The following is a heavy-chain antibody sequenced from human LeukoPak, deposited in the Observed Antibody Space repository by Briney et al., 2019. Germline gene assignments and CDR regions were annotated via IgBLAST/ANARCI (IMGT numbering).Heavy chain of an antibody. J-gene: IGHJ3*02. CDR3: ARDRKQNRVVLLWFGGDAFDI. CDR2: IYYSGST. Sequence: SETLSLTCTVSGGSISSSSYYWGWIRQPPGKGLEWIGSIYYSGSTYYNPSLKSRVTISVDTSKNQFSLKLSSVTAADTAVYYCARDRKQNRVVLLWFGGDAFDIWGQGTMVTVSS. CDR1: GGSISSSSYY. D-gene: IGHD3-10*01. V-gene: IGHV4-39*02.